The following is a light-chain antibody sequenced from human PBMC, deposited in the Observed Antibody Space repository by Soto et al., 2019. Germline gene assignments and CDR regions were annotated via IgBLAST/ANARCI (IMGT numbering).Light chain of an antibody. CDR3: SSYSSSNTLV. CDR1: SSDDGGYNY. Sequence: QSALTQPASVSGSPGQSITISCTGTSSDDGGYNYVSWYQQHPGKAPKLMIYDVSNRPSGVSNRFSGSKSGNTASLTISGLQAEDEADYYCSSYSSSNTLVFGGGTKLTVL. V-gene: IGLV2-14*01. J-gene: IGLJ2*01. CDR2: DVS.